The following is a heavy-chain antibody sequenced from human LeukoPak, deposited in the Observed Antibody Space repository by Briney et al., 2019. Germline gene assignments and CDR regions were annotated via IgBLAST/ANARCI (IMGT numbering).Heavy chain of an antibody. D-gene: IGHD3-10*01. Sequence: SETLSLTCSVSGGSITSHFWSWIRQPPGKGLEWIGYIHYSGSTSYNPSLKSRVTISPDTSKNQLFLKLDSVTAADTAVYYCARLVWLGESPGSWFDSWGQGTLVTVSS. CDR2: IHYSGST. CDR3: ARLVWLGESPGSWFDS. CDR1: GGSITSHF. V-gene: IGHV4-59*11. J-gene: IGHJ5*01.